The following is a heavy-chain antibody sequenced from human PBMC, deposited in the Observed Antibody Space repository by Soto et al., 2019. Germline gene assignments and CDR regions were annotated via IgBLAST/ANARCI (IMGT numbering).Heavy chain of an antibody. D-gene: IGHD6-19*01. Sequence: ASVKVSCKASGYTFTSYARHWVRQAPGQRLEWMGWINAGNGNTKYSQKFQGRVTITRDTSASTAYMELSSLRSEDTAVYYCARRYSSGWYSVDYFDYWGQGTLVTVSS. V-gene: IGHV1-3*01. CDR3: ARRYSSGWYSVDYFDY. J-gene: IGHJ4*02. CDR2: INAGNGNT. CDR1: GYTFTSYA.